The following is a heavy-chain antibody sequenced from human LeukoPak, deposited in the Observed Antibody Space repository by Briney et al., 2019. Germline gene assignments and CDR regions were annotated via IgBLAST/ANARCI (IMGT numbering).Heavy chain of an antibody. CDR2: MNPNSGNT. CDR1: GYSFTSYD. D-gene: IGHD3-10*01. J-gene: IGHJ6*03. CDR3: ARANYGSGSYHPYYYYMDV. V-gene: IGHV1-8*01. Sequence: GASAKVSCKASGYSFTSYDIDWVRQATGQGLEWMGWMNPNSGNTGYAEKFQGRVTMTRNTSISTAYMELSSLRSEDTAVYYCARANYGSGSYHPYYYYMDVWGQGTTVTVSS.